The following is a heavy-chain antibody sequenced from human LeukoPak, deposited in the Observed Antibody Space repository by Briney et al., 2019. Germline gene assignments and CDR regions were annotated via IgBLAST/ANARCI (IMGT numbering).Heavy chain of an antibody. CDR2: VYHSGST. Sequence: KSSETLSLTCNVSGSSINSDYYWGWIRQPPGEGLEWIGNVYHSGSTYYNPSLKSRVTISIHTSKNQLSLRLNSVTATDTAVYYCARSDWYLRGDAFDIWGQGTRVIVSS. V-gene: IGHV4-38-2*02. CDR3: ARSDWYLRGDAFDI. CDR1: GSSINSDYY. D-gene: IGHD3-9*01. J-gene: IGHJ3*02.